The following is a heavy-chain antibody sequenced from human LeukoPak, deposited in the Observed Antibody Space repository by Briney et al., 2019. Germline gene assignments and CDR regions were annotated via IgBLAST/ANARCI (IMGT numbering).Heavy chain of an antibody. CDR3: ARRFRGYCSGGSCSYYFDY. V-gene: IGHV5-51*01. Sequence: GESLKISCKGSGYSFTTYWIGWVRQMPGKGLEWMGIIYPGDSDTRYSPSFQGQVTISADKSISTAYLQWSSLKASDTAMYYCARRFRGYCSGGSCSYYFDYWGQGTLVTVSS. CDR2: IYPGDSDT. J-gene: IGHJ4*02. D-gene: IGHD2-15*01. CDR1: GYSFTTYW.